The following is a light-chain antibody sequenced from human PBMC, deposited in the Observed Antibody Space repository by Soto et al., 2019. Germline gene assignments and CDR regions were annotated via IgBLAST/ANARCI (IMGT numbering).Light chain of an antibody. CDR3: QQYGGSRWT. J-gene: IGKJ1*01. V-gene: IGKV3-20*01. CDR2: GAS. Sequence: EIVLTQSPGTLSLSPGERATLSCKASQSVSSTYLAWYQQKPGQAPRLLIYGASNRATGIPDRFSGSGSETDFTLTISRLDPEDFAVYYCQQYGGSRWTFVQRTRVDIK. CDR1: QSVSSTY.